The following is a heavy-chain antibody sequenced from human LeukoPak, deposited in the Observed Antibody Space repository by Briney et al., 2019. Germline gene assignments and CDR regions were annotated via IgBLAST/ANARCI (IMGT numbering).Heavy chain of an antibody. D-gene: IGHD5-24*01. CDR1: GYTFTSYD. CDR3: ARESDNRYYYYGMDV. J-gene: IGHJ6*02. V-gene: IGHV7-4-1*02. Sequence: ASVKVSCKASGYTFTSYDINWVRQATGQGLEWMGWINTNTGNPTYAQGFTGRFVFSLDTSVSTAYLQISSLKAEDTAVYYCARESDNRYYYYGMDVWGQGTTVTVSS. CDR2: INTNTGNP.